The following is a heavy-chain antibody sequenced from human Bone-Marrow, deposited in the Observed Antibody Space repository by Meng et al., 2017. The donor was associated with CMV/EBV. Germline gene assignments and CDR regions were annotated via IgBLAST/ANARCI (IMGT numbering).Heavy chain of an antibody. CDR3: ASSSIAARFPDY. CDR2: IGTAGDT. CDR1: GFTFSSYD. V-gene: IGHV3-13*01. D-gene: IGHD6-6*01. J-gene: IGHJ4*02. Sequence: GGSLRLSCAASGFTFSSYDMHWVRQATGKGLEWVSAIGTAGDTYYPGSVKGRFTISRDNSKNTLYLQMNSLRAKDTAVYYCASSSIAARFPDYWGQGTLVTVYS.